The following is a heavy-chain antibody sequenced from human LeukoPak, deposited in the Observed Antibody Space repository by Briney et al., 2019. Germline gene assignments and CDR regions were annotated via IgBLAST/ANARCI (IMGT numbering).Heavy chain of an antibody. J-gene: IGHJ4*02. CDR3: VRALEPGTTVNTLDY. CDR1: GYTFTGYY. V-gene: IGHV1-2*02. D-gene: IGHD4-17*01. Sequence: ASVNVSCKASGYTFTGYYMHWVRQAPGQGHEWMGWINPNSGGTNYAHKFQGRVTMTRDTDISTPYMELSRLRSDDTAVYYCVRALEPGTTVNTLDYWGQGTLVTVS. CDR2: INPNSGGT.